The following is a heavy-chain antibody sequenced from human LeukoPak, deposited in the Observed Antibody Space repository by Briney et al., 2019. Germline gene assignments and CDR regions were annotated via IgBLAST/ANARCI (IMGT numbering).Heavy chain of an antibody. CDR3: AKDCGTIFGVVTINWFDP. D-gene: IGHD3-3*01. CDR2: ISGSGGTT. CDR1: GFTFSSSV. J-gene: IGHJ5*02. Sequence: GGSLRLSCAASGFTFSSSVMTWVRQAPGKGLEWVSTISGSGGTTYYADSVKGRFTISRDNSKNTLYLQMNSLRAEDTAVYYCAKDCGTIFGVVTINWFDPWGQGTLVTVSS. V-gene: IGHV3-23*01.